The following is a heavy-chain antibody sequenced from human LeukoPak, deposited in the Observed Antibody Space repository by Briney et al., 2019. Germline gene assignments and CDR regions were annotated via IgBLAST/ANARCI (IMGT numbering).Heavy chain of an antibody. D-gene: IGHD4-23*01. V-gene: IGHV3-13*01. CDR1: GFTFSSYD. Sequence: GGSLRLSCAASGFTFSSYDMHWVRQATGKGLEWVSAIGTAGDTYYPGSVKGRFTISRENAKNSLYLQMNSLRAGDTAVYYCARVGRWADFDYWGQGTLVTVSP. J-gene: IGHJ4*02. CDR2: IGTAGDT. CDR3: ARVGRWADFDY.